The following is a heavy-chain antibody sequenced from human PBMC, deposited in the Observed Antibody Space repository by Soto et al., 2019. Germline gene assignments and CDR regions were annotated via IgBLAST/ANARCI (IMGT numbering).Heavy chain of an antibody. Sequence: GGSLRLSCAASGFTFSSYAMSWVRQAPGKGLEWVSAISGSGGSTYYADSVKGRFTISRDNSKNTLYLQMNSLRAEDTAVDDCAKGEYSRASGGYFDDWGEGSLVTVAS. V-gene: IGHV3-23*01. D-gene: IGHD6-6*01. CDR1: GFTFSSYA. J-gene: IGHJ4*02. CDR2: ISGSGGST. CDR3: AKGEYSRASGGYFDD.